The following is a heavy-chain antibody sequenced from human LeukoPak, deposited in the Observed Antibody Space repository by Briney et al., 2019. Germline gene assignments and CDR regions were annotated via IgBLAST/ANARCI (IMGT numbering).Heavy chain of an antibody. Sequence: GGSLRLSCAASGFTVSSNYMSWVRQAPGKGLEWVSVIYSGGSTYYADSVKGRFTISRDNSKNTLYLQMNSLRAEDTAVYYCARDLYYYDSSGLTDWGQGTLATVSS. J-gene: IGHJ4*02. V-gene: IGHV3-66*01. CDR3: ARDLYYYDSSGLTD. CDR1: GFTVSSNY. CDR2: IYSGGST. D-gene: IGHD3-22*01.